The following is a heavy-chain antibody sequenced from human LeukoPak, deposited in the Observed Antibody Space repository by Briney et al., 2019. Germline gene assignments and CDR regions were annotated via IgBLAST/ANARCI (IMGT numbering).Heavy chain of an antibody. Sequence: GGSLRLSGAASGFTFSDYYMSWIRQAPGKGLEWVSYISSSSSYTNYADSVKGRFTISRDNAKNSLYLQMNSLRAEDTAVYYCARAVGGSTHGPSWGQGTLVTVSS. V-gene: IGHV3-11*06. CDR2: ISSSSSYT. D-gene: IGHD2-15*01. J-gene: IGHJ4*02. CDR1: GFTFSDYY. CDR3: ARAVGGSTHGPS.